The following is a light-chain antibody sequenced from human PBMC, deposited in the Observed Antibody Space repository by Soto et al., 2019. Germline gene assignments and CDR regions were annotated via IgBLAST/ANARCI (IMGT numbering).Light chain of an antibody. CDR2: DAS. CDR3: QQYNTYSPERT. CDR1: QGIGNA. V-gene: IGKV1-13*02. Sequence: AIHMTQSPSSLSASVGDRVTISCRASQGIGNALGWYQQKPGKAPKLLIYDASSLESGVPSRFSGSGSGTEFTLTISSLQPDDFATYYCQQYNTYSPERTFGQGTKVDIK. J-gene: IGKJ1*01.